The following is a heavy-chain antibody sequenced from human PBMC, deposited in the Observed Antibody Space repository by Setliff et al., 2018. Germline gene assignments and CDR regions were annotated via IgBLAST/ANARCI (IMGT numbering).Heavy chain of an antibody. J-gene: IGHJ4*02. V-gene: IGHV4-61*09. D-gene: IGHD6-13*01. CDR3: ARRGRGSSWFDTLFDY. CDR1: GGSISSGSYY. CDR2: IYTSGST. Sequence: SETLSLTCTVSGGSISSGSYYWSWIRQPAGKGLEWIGHIYTSGSTNYNPSLKSRVTISVDTSKNQFSLKLSSVTAADTAVYYCARRGRGSSWFDTLFDYWGQGTLVT.